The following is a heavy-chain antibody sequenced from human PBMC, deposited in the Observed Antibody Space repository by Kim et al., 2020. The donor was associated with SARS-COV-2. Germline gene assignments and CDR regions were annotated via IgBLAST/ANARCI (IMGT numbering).Heavy chain of an antibody. CDR3: ARQGYSGYVVDY. J-gene: IGHJ4*02. D-gene: IGHD5-12*01. Sequence: NYDPPLKKRVNISVDTAKDQFTLKLSSVTTADTCVYYCARQGYSGYVVDYWGQGTLVTVSS. V-gene: IGHV4-59*08.